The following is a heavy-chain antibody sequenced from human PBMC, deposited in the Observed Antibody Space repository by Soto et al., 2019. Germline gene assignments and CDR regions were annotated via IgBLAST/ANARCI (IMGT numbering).Heavy chain of an antibody. D-gene: IGHD6-19*01. CDR2: IWYDGSNK. J-gene: IGHJ4*02. CDR3: ARNVPSRQQGLTHFAY. CDR1: GFTFSSYG. V-gene: IGHV3-33*01. Sequence: QVQLVESGGGVVQPGRSLRLSCAASGFTFSSYGMHWVRQAPGKGLEWVAVIWYDGSNKYYADSVKGRFTISRDNSKNTLYLQMNSLRAEDTAVYYCARNVPSRQQGLTHFAYWGQGTLVTVSS.